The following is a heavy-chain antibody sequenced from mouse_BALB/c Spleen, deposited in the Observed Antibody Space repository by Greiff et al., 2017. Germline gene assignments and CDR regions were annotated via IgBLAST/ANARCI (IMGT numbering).Heavy chain of an antibody. J-gene: IGHJ4*01. Sequence: EVKLVESGPSLVKPSQTLSLTCSVTGDSITSGYWNWIRKFPGNKLEYMGYISYSGSTYYNPSLKSRISITRDTSKNQYYLQLNSVTTEDTATYYCARYQPPDYAMDYWGQGTSVTVSS. CDR1: GDSITSGY. CDR3: ARYQPPDYAMDY. V-gene: IGHV3-8*02. CDR2: ISYSGST.